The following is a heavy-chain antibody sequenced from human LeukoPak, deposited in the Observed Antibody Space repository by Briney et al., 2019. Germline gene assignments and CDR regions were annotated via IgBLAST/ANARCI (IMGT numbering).Heavy chain of an antibody. Sequence: PSETLSLTCTVSGGSISSYYWSWIRQPPGKGLEWIGYIHYSGSTNYNPSLKSRVTISVDTSRNQFSLKLSSVTAADTAVYYCARVQFTMVRGVILFDPWGQGTLVTVSS. J-gene: IGHJ5*02. CDR2: IHYSGST. CDR1: GGSISSYY. CDR3: ARVQFTMVRGVILFDP. D-gene: IGHD3-10*01. V-gene: IGHV4-59*01.